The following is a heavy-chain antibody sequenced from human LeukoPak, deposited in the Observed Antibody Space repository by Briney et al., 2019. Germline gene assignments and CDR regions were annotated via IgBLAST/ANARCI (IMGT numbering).Heavy chain of an antibody. J-gene: IGHJ4*02. CDR1: GFTFSYYY. CDR3: AKGVRRSSDYSSPVDY. V-gene: IGHV3-11*05. D-gene: IGHD3-22*01. Sequence: PGGSLRLSCAASGFTFSYYYMSWIRQAPGKGLEWVASISNSRVTNYSDSVKGRVTISRDNSRNTLYLQMNSLRAEDTAVYYCAKGVRRSSDYSSPVDYWGQGTLVTVSS. CDR2: ISNSRVT.